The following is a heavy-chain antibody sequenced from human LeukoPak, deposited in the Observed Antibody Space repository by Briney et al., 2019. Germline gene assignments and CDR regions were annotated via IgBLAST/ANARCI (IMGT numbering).Heavy chain of an antibody. CDR1: GYTFTGYY. D-gene: IGHD3-9*01. CDR2: INPNSGGT. Sequence: GASVKVSCKAPGYTFTGYYMHWVRQAPGQGLEWMGWINPNSGGTNYAQKFRGRVTMTRDTSISTAYMELSRLRSDDTAVYYCARDLVTFSGGAFDIWGQGTMVTVSS. CDR3: ARDLVTFSGGAFDI. V-gene: IGHV1-2*02. J-gene: IGHJ3*02.